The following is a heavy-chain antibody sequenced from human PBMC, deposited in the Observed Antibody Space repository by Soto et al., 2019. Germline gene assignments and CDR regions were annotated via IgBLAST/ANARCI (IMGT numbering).Heavy chain of an antibody. J-gene: IGHJ6*02. CDR1: GGTFSSYA. CDR2: IIPIFGTA. V-gene: IGHV1-69*01. CDR3: ARLTGYSSSDGPPHYYYYGMDV. Sequence: QVQLVQSGAEVKKPGSSVKVSCKASGGTFSSYAISWVRQAPGQGLEWMGGIIPIFGTANYAQKFQGRVTITADESTSTAYMELSSLRSEDTAVYYCARLTGYSSSDGPPHYYYYGMDVWGQGTTVTVSS. D-gene: IGHD6-6*01.